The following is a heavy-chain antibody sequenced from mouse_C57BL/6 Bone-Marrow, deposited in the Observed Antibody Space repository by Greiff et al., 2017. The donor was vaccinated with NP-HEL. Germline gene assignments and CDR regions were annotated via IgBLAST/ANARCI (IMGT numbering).Heavy chain of an antibody. D-gene: IGHD2-3*01. Sequence: VQLQQSGAELVRPGTSVKVSCKASGYAFTNYLIEWVKQRPGQGLEWIGVINPGSGGTNYNEKFKGKATLTADKSSSTAYMQLSSLTSEDSAVYFCATMDSGFDYWGQGTTLTVSS. V-gene: IGHV1-54*01. CDR3: ATMDSGFDY. J-gene: IGHJ2*01. CDR1: GYAFTNYL. CDR2: INPGSGGT.